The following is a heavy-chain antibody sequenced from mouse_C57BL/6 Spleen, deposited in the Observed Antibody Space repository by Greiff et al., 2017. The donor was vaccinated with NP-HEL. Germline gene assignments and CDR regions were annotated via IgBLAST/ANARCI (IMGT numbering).Heavy chain of an antibody. CDR3: ARVYYYGSSDWYFDV. D-gene: IGHD1-1*01. V-gene: IGHV5-16*01. CDR1: GFTFRDYY. CDR2: INYDGSST. J-gene: IGHJ1*03. Sequence: VLLVASEGCLVQPGSSMTLSCPASGFTFRDYYLAWFRPVPFTGLEWVANINYDGSSTYYLDSLKSRFIISRDNAKNILYLQMSSLKSEDTATYYCARVYYYGSSDWYFDVWGTGTTVTVSS.